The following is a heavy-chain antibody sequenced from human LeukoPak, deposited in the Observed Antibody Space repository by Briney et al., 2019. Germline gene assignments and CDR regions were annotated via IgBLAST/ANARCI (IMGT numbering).Heavy chain of an antibody. CDR1: EFTFSNAW. Sequence: PGGSLRLSCAASEFTFSNAWMSWVRQAPGKGLEWVGRIKSKTDGGTTDYAAPVKGRFTISRDDSKNTLYLQMNSLKTEDTAVYYCTTGLGVITRSRYWGQGTLVTVSS. CDR3: TTGLGVITRSRY. CDR2: IKSKTDGGTT. D-gene: IGHD3-10*01. V-gene: IGHV3-15*01. J-gene: IGHJ4*02.